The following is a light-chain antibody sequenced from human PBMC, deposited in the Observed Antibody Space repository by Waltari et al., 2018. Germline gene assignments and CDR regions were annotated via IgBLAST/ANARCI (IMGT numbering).Light chain of an antibody. CDR3: CSYAGRYTMI. CDR2: SVT. CDR1: NSDIGEYKY. Sequence: QSALTQPRSVSGSPGQTVTISCTGTNSDIGEYKYVSWFQLHPGKAPKLIIYSVTDRPAGVPHRFSGSKSGSTASLTISGLQPEDEGDYCCCSYAGRYTMIFGGGTRLTVL. V-gene: IGLV2-11*01. J-gene: IGLJ2*01.